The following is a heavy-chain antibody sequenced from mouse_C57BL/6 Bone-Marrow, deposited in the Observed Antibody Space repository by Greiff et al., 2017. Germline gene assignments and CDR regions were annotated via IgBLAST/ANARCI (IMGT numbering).Heavy chain of an antibody. Sequence: QVQLQQPGAELVMPGASVQLSCKASGYTFTSYWMHWVKQRPGQGLEWIGEIDPSDSYTNYNQKFKGKSTLTVDKSSSTAYMQLSSLTSEDSAVYYCAITTVVHYYAMDYWGKGTSVTVSS. J-gene: IGHJ4*01. CDR3: AITTVVHYYAMDY. D-gene: IGHD1-1*01. CDR1: GYTFTSYW. CDR2: IDPSDSYT. V-gene: IGHV1-69*01.